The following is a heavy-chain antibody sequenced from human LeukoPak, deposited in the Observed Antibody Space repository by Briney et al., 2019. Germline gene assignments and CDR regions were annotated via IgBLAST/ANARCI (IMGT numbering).Heavy chain of an antibody. CDR3: AELGITMIGGV. V-gene: IGHV3-48*03. Sequence: GGSLRLSCAASGFTFSSYEMNWVRQAPGKGLEWVSYISSGGTTIYYADSVKGRFTISRDNAKNSLYLQMNSLIAEDTAVYYCAELGITMIGGVWGKGTTVTISS. CDR1: GFTFSSYE. D-gene: IGHD3-10*02. CDR2: ISSGGTTI. J-gene: IGHJ6*04.